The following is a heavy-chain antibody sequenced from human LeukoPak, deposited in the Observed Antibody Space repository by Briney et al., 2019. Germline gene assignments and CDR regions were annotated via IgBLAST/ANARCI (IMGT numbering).Heavy chain of an antibody. V-gene: IGHV3-30*18. CDR1: GFTFSSYG. CDR3: AKVGSYYVDWYFDL. D-gene: IGHD1-26*01. J-gene: IGHJ2*01. CDR2: ISYDGSNK. Sequence: GGSLRLSCAASGFTFSSYGMHWVRQAPGKGLEWVAVISYDGSNKYYADSVKGRFTISRDNSKNTLYLQMNSLRAEDTAVYYCAKVGSYYVDWYFDLWGRGTLVTVSS.